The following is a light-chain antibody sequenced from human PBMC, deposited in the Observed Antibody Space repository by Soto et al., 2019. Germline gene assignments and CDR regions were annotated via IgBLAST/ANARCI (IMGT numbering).Light chain of an antibody. CDR1: QSVTSGY. V-gene: IGKV3-20*01. CDR3: QQYGISPFS. J-gene: IGKJ3*01. CDR2: DAY. Sequence: PGETAILSCRASQSVTSGYLGWYQQKPGQTPRLLIYDAYNRATGIPDRFSGSGSGTDFTLTIRRLEPEDFAVYYCQQYGISPFSFGPGTKVDIK.